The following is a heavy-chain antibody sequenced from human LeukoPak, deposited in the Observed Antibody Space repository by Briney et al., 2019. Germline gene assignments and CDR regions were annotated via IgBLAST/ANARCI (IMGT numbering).Heavy chain of an antibody. CDR1: GGTFSSYA. V-gene: IGHV1-69*13. CDR3: ARGPVDYGGPPLDP. D-gene: IGHD4-23*01. CDR2: IIPIFGTA. Sequence: GASVKVSCTASGGTFSSYAISWVRQAPGQGLEWMGGIIPIFGTANYAQKFQGRVTITADESTSTAYMELSSLRSEDTAVYYCARGPVDYGGPPLDPWGQGTLVTVSS. J-gene: IGHJ5*02.